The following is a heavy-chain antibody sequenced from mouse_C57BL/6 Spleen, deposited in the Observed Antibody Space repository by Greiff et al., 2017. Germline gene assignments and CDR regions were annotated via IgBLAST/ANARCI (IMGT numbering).Heavy chain of an antibody. CDR3: ARRNYGGYYAMDD. CDR1: GFTFSDYG. J-gene: IGHJ4*01. D-gene: IGHD1-1*01. V-gene: IGHV5-17*01. CDR2: ISSGSSTI. Sequence: EVQLVESGGGLVKPGGSLKLSCAASGFTFSDYGMHWVRQAPEKGLEWVAYISSGSSTIYYAETVKGRFTISRDNAKNTLFLQMTSLRSEDTAMYYCARRNYGGYYAMDDWRQGTSVTVSS.